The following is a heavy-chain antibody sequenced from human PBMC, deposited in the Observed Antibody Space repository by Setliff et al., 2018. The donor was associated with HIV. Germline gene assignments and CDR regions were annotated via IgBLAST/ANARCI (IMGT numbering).Heavy chain of an antibody. CDR2: ISYDGSRT. Sequence: GGSLRLSCAASAFTFSDYYMSWIRQAPGKGLEWVSVISYDGSRTYYVDSVKGRFTISRDNSKNTLYLQLSSLRPEDTAVYYCAKVGGDGRFHYYHMDVWGKGTTVTVSS. J-gene: IGHJ6*03. CDR1: AFTFSDYY. CDR3: AKVGGDGRFHYYHMDV. V-gene: IGHV3-30*08. D-gene: IGHD2-21*02.